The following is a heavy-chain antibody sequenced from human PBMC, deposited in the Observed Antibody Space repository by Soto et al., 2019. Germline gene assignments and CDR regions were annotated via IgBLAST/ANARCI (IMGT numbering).Heavy chain of an antibody. V-gene: IGHV3-21*01. CDR3: ASLVAAPSSFSSYYYGMAV. CDR2: ISSSSSDI. J-gene: IGHJ6*02. Sequence: EVQLVESGGGLLKPGGSLRLSCAASGFTFRSYTMDWVRQAPGKGLEWVSSISSSSSDIYYADSVKGRFTVSRDNAKNSLYLLMNSLRAEDTAVYYCASLVAAPSSFSSYYYGMAVWGQGTTVTVSS. D-gene: IGHD6-6*01. CDR1: GFTFRSYT.